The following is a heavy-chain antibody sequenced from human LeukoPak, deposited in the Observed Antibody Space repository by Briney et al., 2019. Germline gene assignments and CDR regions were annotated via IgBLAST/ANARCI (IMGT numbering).Heavy chain of an antibody. CDR2: IRYDGSNK. CDR3: ARSLTMVRAYDY. D-gene: IGHD3-10*01. Sequence: GGSLRLSCAASGFTFSSYGMHWVRQAPGKGLEWVTFIRYDGSNKYYADSVKGRFTISRDNSKNTVYLQMNSLRTEDTAVYYCARSLTMVRAYDYWGQGTLVTVSS. J-gene: IGHJ4*02. V-gene: IGHV3-30*02. CDR1: GFTFSSYG.